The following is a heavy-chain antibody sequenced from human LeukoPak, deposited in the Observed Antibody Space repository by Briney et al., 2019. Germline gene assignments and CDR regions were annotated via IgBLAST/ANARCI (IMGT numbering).Heavy chain of an antibody. Sequence: PGGSLSLSCTASGLTFTTYAMTWVRQAPGRGLEWVSTIRGSGGSTYHADSVKGRFTISRDISKNTVFLQMNTLRAEDTAVYYFAGYCSGGNCYSGLVYGGQGTLVAVSS. CDR3: AGYCSGGNCYSGLVY. D-gene: IGHD2-15*01. CDR1: GLTFTTYA. V-gene: IGHV3-23*01. CDR2: IRGSGGST. J-gene: IGHJ4*02.